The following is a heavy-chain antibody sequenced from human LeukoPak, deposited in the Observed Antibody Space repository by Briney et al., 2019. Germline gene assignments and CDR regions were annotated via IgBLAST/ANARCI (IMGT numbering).Heavy chain of an antibody. CDR3: TKELHVAVAVADYYYFYMDV. V-gene: IGHV3-23*01. J-gene: IGHJ6*03. Sequence: PGGSLRLSCAASGFAFSSFAMGWVRQSPGKGLEWLSTINGVGNTTFYADSVKGRFTISRDNSKNTLYLHMDRLRPDDTAIYYCTKELHVAVAVADYYYFYMDVWGRGTAVTVSS. D-gene: IGHD6-19*01. CDR1: GFAFSSFA. CDR2: INGVGNTT.